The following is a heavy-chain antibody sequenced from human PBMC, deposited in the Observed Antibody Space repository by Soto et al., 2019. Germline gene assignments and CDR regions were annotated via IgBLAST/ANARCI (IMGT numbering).Heavy chain of an antibody. V-gene: IGHV3-7*01. D-gene: IGHD6-13*01. CDR2: IKQDGSEK. J-gene: IGHJ6*02. CDR3: ARHCRSNYYYYGMEV. CDR1: GFTFSSYW. Sequence: GGSLRLSCAASGFTFSSYWMSWVRQAPGKGLEWVANIKQDGSEKYYVDSVKRRFTISIDNAKNSLYLQMNSLRAEDTAVYYCARHCRSNYYYYGMEVWGQGTTVTVSS.